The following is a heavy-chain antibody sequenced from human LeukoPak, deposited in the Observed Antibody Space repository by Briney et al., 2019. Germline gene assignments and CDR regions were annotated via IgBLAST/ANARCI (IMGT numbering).Heavy chain of an antibody. D-gene: IGHD4-23*01. CDR1: GFTFSSSA. CDR3: AKLDLTDGNSHY. CDR2: ICDSGGCT. Sequence: GGSLRLSCAASGFTFSSSALTWVRQAPGKGLEWVSSICDSGGCTYYADSVKGRFTISRDNSKDTLYLQLNSLRAEDTALYYCAKLDLTDGNSHYWGQGTLITVSS. J-gene: IGHJ4*02. V-gene: IGHV3-23*01.